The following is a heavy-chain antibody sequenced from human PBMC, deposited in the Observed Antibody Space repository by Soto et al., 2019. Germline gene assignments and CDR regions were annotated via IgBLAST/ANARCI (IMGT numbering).Heavy chain of an antibody. CDR3: ARYTYCSSTSCYTRGFDY. CDR2: IYYSGST. V-gene: IGHV4-59*01. Sequence: TLSLTCTVSGGSISSYYWSWIRQPPGKGLEWIGYIYYSGSTNYNPSLKSRVTISVDTSKNQFSLKLSSVTAADTAVYYCARYTYCSSTSCYTRGFDYWGQGTLVTVSS. D-gene: IGHD2-2*02. CDR1: GGSISSYY. J-gene: IGHJ4*02.